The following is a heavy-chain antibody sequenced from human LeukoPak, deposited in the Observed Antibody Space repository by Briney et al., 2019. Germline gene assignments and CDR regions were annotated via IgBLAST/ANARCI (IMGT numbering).Heavy chain of an antibody. CDR1: GFTVGSNY. Sequence: GGSLSLSCAASGFTVGSNYASWVRQAPGKGLEWVAFIRYDGSNKYYADSVKGRFTISRDNSKNTLYLQMNSLRAEDTAVYYCAKFYSGWVDYWGQGTLVTVSS. J-gene: IGHJ4*02. CDR3: AKFYSGWVDY. V-gene: IGHV3-30*02. D-gene: IGHD6-19*01. CDR2: IRYDGSNK.